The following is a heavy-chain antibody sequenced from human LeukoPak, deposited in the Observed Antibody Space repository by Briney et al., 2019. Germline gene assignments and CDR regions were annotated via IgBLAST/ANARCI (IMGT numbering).Heavy chain of an antibody. CDR3: AREWVSGYYYGMDV. Sequence: GASVKVSCKVSGYTLTSYYMHWVRQAPGQGLEWMGIINPSGGSTSSAQKFQGRVTMTRDTSTSTVYMELSSLRSEDTAAYYCAREWVSGYYYGMDVWGQGTTVTVSS. CDR1: GYTLTSYY. CDR2: INPSGGST. V-gene: IGHV1-46*01. D-gene: IGHD1-26*01. J-gene: IGHJ6*02.